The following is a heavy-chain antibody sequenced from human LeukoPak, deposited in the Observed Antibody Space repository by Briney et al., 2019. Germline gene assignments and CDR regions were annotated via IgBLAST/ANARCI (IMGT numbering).Heavy chain of an antibody. CDR2: IIPIFGTA. V-gene: IGHV1-69*06. J-gene: IGHJ4*02. D-gene: IGHD3-9*01. CDR3: ARAIDYDILTGSPYYFDF. Sequence: SVKVSCKASEGTFSSYAISWVRQAPGQGLEWMGGIIPIFGTANYAQKFQGRVTITADKSTSTAYMELSSLRSEDTAVYYCARAIDYDILTGSPYYFDFWGQGTLVTVSS. CDR1: EGTFSSYA.